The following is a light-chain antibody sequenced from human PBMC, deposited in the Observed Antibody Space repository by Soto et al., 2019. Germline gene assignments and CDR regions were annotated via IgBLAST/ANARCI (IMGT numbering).Light chain of an antibody. CDR3: QQRNVWPPIT. CDR2: DST. Sequence: TQSPATVSLPQGRRATLSCRASQSIHTSLAWYQQKSGKPPRLVIYDSTLRANGVPDRFGGSRSGTEFTLTINSLEPEDFAVYYCQQRNVWPPITFGQGTRLEIK. V-gene: IGKV3-11*01. J-gene: IGKJ5*01. CDR1: QSIHTS.